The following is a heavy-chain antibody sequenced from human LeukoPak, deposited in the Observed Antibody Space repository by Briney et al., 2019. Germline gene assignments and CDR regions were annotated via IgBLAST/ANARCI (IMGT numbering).Heavy chain of an antibody. D-gene: IGHD2-21*02. CDR3: ARGAYCGGDCYPFAT. V-gene: IGHV4-39*01. CDR2: IYYSGST. Sequence: SETLAVILTVSSDSICSSNYYWGWIRQPPGKGLEWIGSIYYSGSTYYNSSLKSRVTISVDTSKNQFSLKLSSLTAADTAVYYCARGAYCGGDCYPFATRGHGTLVTVFS. CDR1: SDSICSSNYY. J-gene: IGHJ4*03.